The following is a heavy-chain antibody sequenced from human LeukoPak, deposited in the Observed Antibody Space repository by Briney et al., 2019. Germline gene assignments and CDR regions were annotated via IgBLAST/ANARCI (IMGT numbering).Heavy chain of an antibody. Sequence: SETLSLTCTVSGGSISSYYWSWIRQPPGKGLEWIGYIYTSGSTNYNPSLKSRVTISVDTSKNQSSLKLSSATAADTAVYYCARSPYYDFWSGYPNWFDPWGQGTLVTVSS. CDR1: GGSISSYY. D-gene: IGHD3-3*01. CDR3: ARSPYYDFWSGYPNWFDP. CDR2: IYTSGST. J-gene: IGHJ5*02. V-gene: IGHV4-4*09.